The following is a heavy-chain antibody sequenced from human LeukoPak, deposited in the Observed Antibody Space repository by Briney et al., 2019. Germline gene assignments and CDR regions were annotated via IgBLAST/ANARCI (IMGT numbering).Heavy chain of an antibody. CDR1: GGSFSGYY. CDR3: ARRYGSSWYNY. Sequence: SETLSLTCAVYGGSFSGYYWSWIRQPPGKGLEWIGEINHSGSTNYNPSLKSRVTISVDTSKNQFSLKLSSVTAANTAVYYCARRYGSSWYNYWGQGTLVTVSS. CDR2: INHSGST. V-gene: IGHV4-34*01. J-gene: IGHJ4*02. D-gene: IGHD6-13*01.